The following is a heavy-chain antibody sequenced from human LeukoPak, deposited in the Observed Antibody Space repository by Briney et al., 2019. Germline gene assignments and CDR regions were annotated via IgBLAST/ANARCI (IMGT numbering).Heavy chain of an antibody. Sequence: PGGSLRLSCAASGFTVSSNYMSWVRQAPGKGLEWVSVIYSGGSTYYADSVKGRFTIPRDNSKNTLYLQMNSLRAEDTAVYYCARMGYYYSIPTFFDYRGQGTLVTVSS. CDR3: ARMGYYYSIPTFFDY. CDR2: IYSGGST. CDR1: GFTVSSNY. V-gene: IGHV3-66*02. J-gene: IGHJ4*02. D-gene: IGHD3-22*01.